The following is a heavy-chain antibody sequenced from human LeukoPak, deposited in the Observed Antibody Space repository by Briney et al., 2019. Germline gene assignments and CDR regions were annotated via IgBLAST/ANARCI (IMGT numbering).Heavy chain of an antibody. CDR1: GYTFTGYY. CDR2: INPNSGGT. CDR3: ARDPRSSSPIFDY. D-gene: IGHD6-6*01. J-gene: IGHJ4*02. V-gene: IGHV1-2*02. Sequence: ASVKASCKASGYTFTGYYMHWVRQAPGQGLEWMGWINPNSGGTNYAQKFQGRVTMTRDTSISTAYMELSRLRSDDTAVYYCARDPRSSSPIFDYWGQGTLVTVSS.